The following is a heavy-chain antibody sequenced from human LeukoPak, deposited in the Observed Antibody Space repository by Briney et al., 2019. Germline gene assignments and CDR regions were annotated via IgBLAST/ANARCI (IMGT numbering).Heavy chain of an antibody. CDR3: AAQAEHYYDSSGDAFDI. CDR2: INHSGST. D-gene: IGHD3-22*01. J-gene: IGHJ3*02. CDR1: GGSFSGYY. V-gene: IGHV4-34*01. Sequence: PSETLSLTCAVYGGSFSGYYWSWIRQPPGKGLEWIGEINHSGSTNYNPSLKSRVTTSVDTSKNQFSLKLSSVTAADTAVYYCAAQAEHYYDSSGDAFDIWGQGTMVTVSS.